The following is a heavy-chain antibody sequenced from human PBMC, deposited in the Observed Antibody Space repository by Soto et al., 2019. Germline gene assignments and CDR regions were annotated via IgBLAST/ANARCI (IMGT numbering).Heavy chain of an antibody. CDR3: ARDTHSAGGWFDT. V-gene: IGHV1-69*18. CDR2: IIPIFGTA. J-gene: IGHJ5*02. D-gene: IGHD2-15*01. Sequence: QVPLVQSGAEVKKPGSSVKVSCKASGGTLSSFAFTWVRQARGQGLEWMGRIIPIFGTANYAQQFQGRVTITADESTGTVYMDLSSLRSEDTAVYYCARDTHSAGGWFDTWGRGTLVTVSS. CDR1: GGTLSSFA.